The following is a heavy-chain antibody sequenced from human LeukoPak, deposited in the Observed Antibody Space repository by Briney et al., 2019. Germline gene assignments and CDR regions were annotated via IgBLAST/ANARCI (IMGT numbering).Heavy chain of an antibody. J-gene: IGHJ4*02. CDR2: SGDSDGST. D-gene: IGHD2-15*01. V-gene: IGHV3-23*01. Sequence: GSLRLSCAASGFTVSGSGMSWVRQAPGKGLEWISSSGDSDGSTYCADSLKGRFTISRDNSKNTLYLQMNNLRAEDTAVYYCAKGGCRGTCNPLAYWGQGALVTVSP. CDR1: GFTVSGSG. CDR3: AKGGCRGTCNPLAY.